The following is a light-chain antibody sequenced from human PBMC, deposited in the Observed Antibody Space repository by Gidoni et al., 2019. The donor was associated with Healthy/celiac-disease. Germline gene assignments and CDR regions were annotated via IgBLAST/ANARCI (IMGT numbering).Light chain of an antibody. CDR1: QSISSW. CDR2: DAS. J-gene: IGKJ1*01. Sequence: DIQMTQSPSTLSASVGDRVTITCRASQSISSWLAWYQQKPGKAPKLLIYDASSLESVVPSRFSGSGSGTEFTLTISSLQPDDFATYYCQQYNSYSWTFXQXTKVEIK. CDR3: QQYNSYSWT. V-gene: IGKV1-5*01.